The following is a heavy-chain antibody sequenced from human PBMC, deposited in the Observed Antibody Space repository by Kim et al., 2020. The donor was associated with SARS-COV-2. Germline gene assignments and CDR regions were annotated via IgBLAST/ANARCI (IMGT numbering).Heavy chain of an antibody. Sequence: ASVKVSCKVSGYTLTELSMHWVRQAPGKGLEWMGGFDPEDGETIYAQKFQGRVTMTEDTSTDTAYMELSSLRSEDTAVYYCATAPVVVVPAAIGKIPGVGDYYSYYGMDVWGQGTTVTVSS. J-gene: IGHJ6*02. CDR2: FDPEDGET. D-gene: IGHD2-2*01. V-gene: IGHV1-24*01. CDR1: GYTLTELS. CDR3: ATAPVVVVPAAIGKIPGVGDYYSYYGMDV.